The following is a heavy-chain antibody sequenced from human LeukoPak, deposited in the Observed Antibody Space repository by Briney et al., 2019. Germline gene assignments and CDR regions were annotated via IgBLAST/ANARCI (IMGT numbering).Heavy chain of an antibody. CDR1: LFTFRDYA. J-gene: IGHJ4*02. Sequence: SLRLSCTACLFTFRDYAMSWFRQAPGKGLEGVGFIRSKAYGGTTEYAASVKGQFTISSDDSKGIADLQMNSLKTEGTAVIYCTRVGAPGMVDYWGQGTLVTVSS. CDR2: IRSKAYGGTT. V-gene: IGHV3-49*03. CDR3: TRVGAPGMVDY.